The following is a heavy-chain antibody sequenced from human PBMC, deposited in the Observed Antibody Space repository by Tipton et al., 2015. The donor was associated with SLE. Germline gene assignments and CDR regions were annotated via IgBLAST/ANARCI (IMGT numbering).Heavy chain of an antibody. V-gene: IGHV3-48*03. Sequence: GSLRLSCAASGFSFRSYEMNWVRQAPGKGLEWISYIGSSGTTIFYADSVKGRFTISRDNAKNSLFLQMHTLTAEDTGVYYCVKSVVVVSPRDYYYYMDVWGKGTTVTVSS. CDR1: GFSFRSYE. D-gene: IGHD2-15*01. CDR2: IGSSGTTI. CDR3: VKSVVVVSPRDYYYYMDV. J-gene: IGHJ6*03.